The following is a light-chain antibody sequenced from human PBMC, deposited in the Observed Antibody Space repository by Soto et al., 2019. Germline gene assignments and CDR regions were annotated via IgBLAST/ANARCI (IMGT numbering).Light chain of an antibody. CDR1: ISNIGGNY. J-gene: IGLJ3*02. CDR2: GNS. CDR3: ATWDDILSGPV. V-gene: IGLV1-47*02. Sequence: QSVLTQQPSASGTPGQRVTISCSGSISNIGGNYVYWYQQLPGTAPKLLISGNSQRPSGVPDRFFGSKSGTSASLVIGGLRSEDEADYYCATWDDILSGPVFGGGTKLTVL.